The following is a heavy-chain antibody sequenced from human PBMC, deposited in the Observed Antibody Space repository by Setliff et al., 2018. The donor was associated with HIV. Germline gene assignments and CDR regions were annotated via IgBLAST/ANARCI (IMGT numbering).Heavy chain of an antibody. Sequence: PSETLSLTCTVSGDSITSGHFYWGWTRQAPGKGLEWIGNILDGRVTFCNPSLRGRVTISVDASKKQVSLNLRSVTAADSAVYHCARPHSGRGGGAYFDPWGQGILVTVSS. CDR2: ILDGRVT. V-gene: IGHV4-39*01. D-gene: IGHD6-19*01. CDR1: GDSITSGHFY. CDR3: ARPHSGRGGGAYFDP. J-gene: IGHJ5*02.